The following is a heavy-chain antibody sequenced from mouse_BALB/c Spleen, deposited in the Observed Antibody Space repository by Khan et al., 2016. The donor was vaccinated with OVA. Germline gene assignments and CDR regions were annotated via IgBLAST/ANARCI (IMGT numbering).Heavy chain of an antibody. D-gene: IGHD2-14*01. CDR2: INTYTGEP. Sequence: QIQLVQSGPELKKPGETVQISCKASGFTFTNYGMNWVRQAPGKGLKWMGWINTYTGEPNFPDDFKGRFAFSLETSASTAYLQINSLKNEDTAREFCGRVGYNGSMDFWGQGTSVTVSA. J-gene: IGHJ4*01. CDR3: GRVGYNGSMDF. V-gene: IGHV9-3-1*01. CDR1: GFTFTNYG.